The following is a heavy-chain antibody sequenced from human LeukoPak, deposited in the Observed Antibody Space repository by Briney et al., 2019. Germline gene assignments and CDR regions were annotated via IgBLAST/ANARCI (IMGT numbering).Heavy chain of an antibody. CDR3: ARHPRLDLLPRAFDI. V-gene: IGHV4-59*08. D-gene: IGHD3-22*01. Sequence: SETLSLTCAVYGGSFSGYYWSWIRQPPGKGLEWIGCIYYSGSTNYNPSLKSRVTISVDTSKNQFSLKLSSVTAADTAVYYCARHPRLDLLPRAFDIWGQGTMVTVSS. CDR1: GGSFSGYY. J-gene: IGHJ3*02. CDR2: IYYSGST.